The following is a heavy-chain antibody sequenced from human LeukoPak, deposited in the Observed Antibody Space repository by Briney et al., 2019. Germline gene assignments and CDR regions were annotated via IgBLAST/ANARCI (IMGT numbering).Heavy chain of an antibody. CDR2: ISGSSGNT. Sequence: PGGSLRLSCAASGFTLSDYYMSWIRQAPGKGLEWVSYISGSSGNTKYADSVKSRFTISRDNAKNSLYLQMNSLRAEDTAMYYCVRDSAHVVVVPAAFAPGRDNCFDPWGQGTLVTVSS. V-gene: IGHV3-11*05. CDR1: GFTLSDYY. D-gene: IGHD2-2*01. J-gene: IGHJ5*02. CDR3: VRDSAHVVVVPAAFAPGRDNCFDP.